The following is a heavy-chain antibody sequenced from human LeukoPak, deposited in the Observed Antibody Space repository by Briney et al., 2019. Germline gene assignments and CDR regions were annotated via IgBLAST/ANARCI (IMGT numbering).Heavy chain of an antibody. CDR2: IYYSGST. Sequence: SETLSLTCTVSGYSISSGYYWGWIRQPPGKGLEWIGYIYYSGSTNYNPSLKSRVTISVDTSKNQFSLKLSSVTAADTAVYYCARRGPFFYYFDYWGQGTLVTVSS. D-gene: IGHD3-3*01. CDR1: GYSISSGYY. V-gene: IGHV4-61*05. CDR3: ARRGPFFYYFDY. J-gene: IGHJ4*02.